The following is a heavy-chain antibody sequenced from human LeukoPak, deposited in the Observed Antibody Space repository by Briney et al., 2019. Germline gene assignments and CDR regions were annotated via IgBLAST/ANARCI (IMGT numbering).Heavy chain of an antibody. V-gene: IGHV3-7*03. J-gene: IGHJ4*02. D-gene: IGHD1-26*01. Sequence: GGSLRLSCAASGFTFSSYWMSWVRQAPGKGLEWVANIKQDGSEKYYVDSVKGRFTISRDNAKNLLFLQMNSLRVEDTAVYYCARGGGSYYEGAMCDYWGQGTLVTVSS. CDR2: IKQDGSEK. CDR1: GFTFSSYW. CDR3: ARGGGSYYEGAMCDY.